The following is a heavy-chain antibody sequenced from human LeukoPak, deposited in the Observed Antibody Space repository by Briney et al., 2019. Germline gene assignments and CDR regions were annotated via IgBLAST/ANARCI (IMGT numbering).Heavy chain of an antibody. CDR3: GRFVVGEWLINY. V-gene: IGHV4-39*01. J-gene: IGHJ4*02. Sequence: PSETLSLTCTVSGGSVTYTNYYWGWIRQPPGKGLQWIGVIYYNGKTYYNPSLKSRVTVAVDTSKNQFSLKLSSVTAADTAVYYCGRFVVGEWLINYWGQGALVTVSS. CDR1: GGSVTYTNYY. D-gene: IGHD3-10*01. CDR2: IYYNGKT.